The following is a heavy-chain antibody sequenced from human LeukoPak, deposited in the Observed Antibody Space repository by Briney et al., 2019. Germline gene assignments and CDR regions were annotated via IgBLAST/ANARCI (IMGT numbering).Heavy chain of an antibody. CDR3: ARGIIGYGVEKYYYYYGMDV. V-gene: IGHV1-69*13. CDR1: GGTFSSYA. CDR2: IIPIFGTA. D-gene: IGHD5-18*01. Sequence: SVKVSCKASGGTFSSYAISWVRQAPGQGLEWMGGIIPIFGTANYAQKFQGRVTITADESTSTAYMELSSLRSVDTAVYYCARGIIGYGVEKYYYYYGMDVWGQGTTVTVSS. J-gene: IGHJ6*02.